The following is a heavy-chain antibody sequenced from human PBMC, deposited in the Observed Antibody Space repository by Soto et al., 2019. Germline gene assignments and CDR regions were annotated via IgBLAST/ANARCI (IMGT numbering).Heavy chain of an antibody. D-gene: IGHD3-22*01. Sequence: GGSLRLSCAASGFTFSHYEMNWVRQAPGKGLEWVSHISTSGGTIYYADSVKGRFTISRDNGKNSLNLQMNSLRAEDTAVYYCARHGYYESSAYNYKYSAMDVWGQGNTVTVSS. V-gene: IGHV3-48*03. J-gene: IGHJ6*02. CDR1: GFTFSHYE. CDR2: ISTSGGTI. CDR3: ARHGYYESSAYNYKYSAMDV.